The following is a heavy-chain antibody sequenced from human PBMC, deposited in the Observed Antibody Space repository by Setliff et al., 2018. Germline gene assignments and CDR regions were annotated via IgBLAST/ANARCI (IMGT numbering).Heavy chain of an antibody. J-gene: IGHJ5*02. CDR1: GGSFSNYY. D-gene: IGHD3-9*01. CDR2: INHSGST. Sequence: PSETLSLTCAVYGGSFSNYYWSWIRQPPGKGLEWIGEINHSGSTNYSASLKSRVTIPVDTSKNQFSLKLSSVTAADTAVYYCVREGLYDILTGYSLPTPFDPWGQGTLVTVSS. V-gene: IGHV4-34*01. CDR3: VREGLYDILTGYSLPTPFDP.